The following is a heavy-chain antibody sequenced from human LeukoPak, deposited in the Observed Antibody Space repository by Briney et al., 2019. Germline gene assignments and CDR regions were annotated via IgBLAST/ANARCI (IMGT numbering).Heavy chain of an antibody. CDR1: GDSISSYY. CDR3: ARAYYYDSSGYPSNKYYFDY. J-gene: IGHJ4*02. V-gene: IGHV4-59*08. Sequence: SETLSLTCTVSGDSISSYYWGWIRHPPGKGLEWIGCIYYSGSTNYNPSLESRVTISVDTSKNQFSLKLSSVTAADTAVYYCARAYYYDSSGYPSNKYYFDYWGQGTLVTVSS. CDR2: IYYSGST. D-gene: IGHD3-22*01.